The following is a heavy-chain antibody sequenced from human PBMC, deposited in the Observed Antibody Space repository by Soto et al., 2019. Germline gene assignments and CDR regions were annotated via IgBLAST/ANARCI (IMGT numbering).Heavy chain of an antibody. CDR3: ARDGNRAYDFDF. CDR2: ITSSGSTI. CDR1: GFSFSSYS. Sequence: EVQLVESGGGLVQPGGSLRLSCAASGFSFSSYSMNWVRQAPGKGLEWLSYITSSGSTIYQADSVKGRFTISRDNAKNSMYLQMNSLRDEDKAVYYWARDGNRAYDFDFWGQGTLVTVSS. J-gene: IGHJ4*02. D-gene: IGHD5-12*01. V-gene: IGHV3-48*02.